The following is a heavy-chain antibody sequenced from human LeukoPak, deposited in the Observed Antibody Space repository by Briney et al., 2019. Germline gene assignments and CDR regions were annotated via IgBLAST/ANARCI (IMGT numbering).Heavy chain of an antibody. V-gene: IGHV3-9*01. CDR3: ATTRAAQSWSFVFDY. CDR2: ISWNSGSI. Sequence: PGRSLRLSCAASGFTFDDYAMHWVRQAPGKGLGWVSGISWNSGSIGYADSVKGRFTISRDNAKNSLYLQMNSLRAEDTALYYCATTRAAQSWSFVFDYWGQGTLVTVPS. J-gene: IGHJ4*02. CDR1: GFTFDDYA. D-gene: IGHD3-3*01.